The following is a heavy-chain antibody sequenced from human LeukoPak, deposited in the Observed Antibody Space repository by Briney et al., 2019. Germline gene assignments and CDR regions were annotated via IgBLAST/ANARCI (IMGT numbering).Heavy chain of an antibody. J-gene: IGHJ4*02. V-gene: IGHV3-30*04. CDR3: ARDNGKFPSAATGDFDY. D-gene: IGHD6-13*01. CDR1: GFTFSSYA. Sequence: GSLRLSCAASGFTFSSYAMHWVRQAPGKGLEWVAVISYDGSNKYYADSVKGRVTISRDNSKNTLYLQMNSLRAEDTAVYYCARDNGKFPSAATGDFDYWGQGTLVTVSS. CDR2: ISYDGSNK.